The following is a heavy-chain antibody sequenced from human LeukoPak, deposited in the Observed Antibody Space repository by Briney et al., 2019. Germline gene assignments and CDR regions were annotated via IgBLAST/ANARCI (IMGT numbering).Heavy chain of an antibody. CDR3: ASSFRRITGSGYYFIDY. V-gene: IGHV3-21*01. Sequence: PGGSLRLSCAASGFTFSSYSMNWVRQAPGKGLEWVSSISSSSSYIYYADSVKGRFTISRDNAKNSLYLQMNSLRAEDTAVYYCASSFRRITGSGYYFIDYWGQGTLVTVSS. CDR1: GFTFSSYS. J-gene: IGHJ4*02. CDR2: ISSSSSYI. D-gene: IGHD3-22*01.